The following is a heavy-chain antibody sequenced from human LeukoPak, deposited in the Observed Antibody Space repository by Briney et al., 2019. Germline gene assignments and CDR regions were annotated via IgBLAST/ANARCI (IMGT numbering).Heavy chain of an antibody. Sequence: GGPLRLSCAASRFTFSAYAMYWVRQAPGKGLEWVSCIEASDVNTYYADSVKGRFTISRDNSKNTLYLQMSSLRAEDTAVYYCAKGSGSGWYGWFDPWGQGTLVTVSS. D-gene: IGHD6-19*01. CDR1: RFTFSAYA. CDR3: AKGSGSGWYGWFDP. J-gene: IGHJ5*02. V-gene: IGHV3-23*01. CDR2: IEASDVNT.